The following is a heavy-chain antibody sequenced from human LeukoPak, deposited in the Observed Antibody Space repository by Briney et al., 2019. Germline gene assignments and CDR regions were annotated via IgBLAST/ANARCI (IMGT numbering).Heavy chain of an antibody. CDR3: ARGGSRIAARRVFDY. V-gene: IGHV4-34*01. J-gene: IGHJ4*02. CDR2: INHSGST. CDR1: GGSFRGYY. Sequence: SETLSLTCAVYGGSFRGYYWSWIRQPPGKGLEWIGEINHSGSTNYNPSLKSRVTISVDTSKNQFSLKLSSVTAADTAVYYCARGGSRIAARRVFDYWGQGTLVTVSS. D-gene: IGHD6-6*01.